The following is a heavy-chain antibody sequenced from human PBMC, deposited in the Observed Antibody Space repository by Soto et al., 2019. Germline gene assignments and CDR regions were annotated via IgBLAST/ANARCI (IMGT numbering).Heavy chain of an antibody. V-gene: IGHV4-4*02. D-gene: IGHD6-6*01. CDR2: MYISGTT. CDR1: GGSISSSNW. J-gene: IGHJ5*02. CDR3: ARERAAPSWIDT. Sequence: SETLSLTCAVSGGSISSSNWWSWVRQPPGKGLEWIGRMYISGTTDYNPSLKGRVTMSVDTSKNQFSLTLTSVTAADTAVYYCARERAAPSWIDTWGRGTLVTVSS.